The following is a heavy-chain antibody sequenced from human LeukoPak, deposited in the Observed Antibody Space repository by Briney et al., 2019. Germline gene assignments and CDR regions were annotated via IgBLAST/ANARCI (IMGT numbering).Heavy chain of an antibody. CDR1: GVSIISYY. CDR3: ARAQTLRYFDSPTYYFDY. J-gene: IGHJ4*02. CDR2: IYYSGST. Sequence: PSETLSLTCTVSGVSIISYYWSWIRQPPGKGLEWIGYIYYSGSTNYNPSLKSRVTISVDTSKNQFSLKLSSVAAADTAVYYCARAQTLRYFDSPTYYFDYWGQGTLVTVSS. D-gene: IGHD3-9*01. V-gene: IGHV4-59*01.